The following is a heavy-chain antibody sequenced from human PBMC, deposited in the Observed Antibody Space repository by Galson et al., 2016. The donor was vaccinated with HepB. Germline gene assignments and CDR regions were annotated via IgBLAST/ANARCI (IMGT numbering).Heavy chain of an antibody. CDR3: ARDDETYGDPDF. Sequence: SLRLSCAASGFSVNNFWMSWVRQAPGKGLEWVANIKQDGSEKYYLDSVKGRFTISRDNAKNSLSLQMNSLRVEDTAVYYCARDDETYGDPDFWGQGTLVTVSS. D-gene: IGHD4-17*01. CDR2: IKQDGSEK. J-gene: IGHJ4*02. CDR1: GFSVNNFW. V-gene: IGHV3-7*03.